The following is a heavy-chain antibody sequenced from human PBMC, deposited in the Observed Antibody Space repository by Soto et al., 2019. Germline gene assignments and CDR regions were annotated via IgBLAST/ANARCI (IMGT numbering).Heavy chain of an antibody. J-gene: IGHJ6*03. CDR3: AKDGQGNFWSGLYYYYYYMDV. D-gene: IGHD3-3*01. Sequence: QPGGSVRLSCAASGFTFSSYGMHWVRQAPGKGLEWVAVISYDGSNKYYADSVKGRFTISRDKSKHTLYLQMNSLRAEDTAVYYCAKDGQGNFWSGLYYYYYYMDVWGKGTTVTVSS. CDR1: GFTFSSYG. CDR2: ISYDGSNK. V-gene: IGHV3-30*18.